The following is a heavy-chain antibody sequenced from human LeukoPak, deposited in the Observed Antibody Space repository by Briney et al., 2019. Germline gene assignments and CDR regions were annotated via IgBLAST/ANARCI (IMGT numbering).Heavy chain of an antibody. Sequence: SETLSLTCTVSGGSISSYYWSWIRQSPGKGLEGIGYIYYSGSTNYNPSLKSRVTISVDTSKNQFSLKLSSVTAADTAVYYCARGRVWGFGPEGFDYWGQGTLVTVSS. J-gene: IGHJ4*02. CDR2: IYYSGST. V-gene: IGHV4-59*01. D-gene: IGHD3-16*01. CDR1: GGSISSYY. CDR3: ARGRVWGFGPEGFDY.